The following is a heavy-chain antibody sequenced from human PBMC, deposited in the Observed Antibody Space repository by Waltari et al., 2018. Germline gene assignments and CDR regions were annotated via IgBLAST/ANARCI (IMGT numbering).Heavy chain of an antibody. J-gene: IGHJ5*02. D-gene: IGHD5-18*01. CDR1: GYSISSGYY. Sequence: QVQLQESGPGLVKPSETLSLTCAVSGYSISSGYYWGWIRQPPGKGLEWIGSIYHSGGTYYNPSLKSRVTISLDTSKNQFSLKLSSVTAADTAVYYCARAHSVDTAMVTYWFDPWGQGTLVTVSS. CDR2: IYHSGGT. CDR3: ARAHSVDTAMVTYWFDP. V-gene: IGHV4-38-2*01.